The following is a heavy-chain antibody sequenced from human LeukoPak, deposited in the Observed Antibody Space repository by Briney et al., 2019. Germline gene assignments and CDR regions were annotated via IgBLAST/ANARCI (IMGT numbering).Heavy chain of an antibody. V-gene: IGHV4-4*07. CDR3: ARVGLRYFDWSPHESYYGMDV. CDR2: IYTSGST. Sequence: PSETLSLTCTVSGGSISSYYWSWIRQPAGKGLEWIGRIYTSGSTNYNPSLKSRVTMSVDTSKNQFSLRLSSVTAADTAVYYCARVGLRYFDWSPHESYYGMDVWGQGTTVTVSS. D-gene: IGHD3-9*01. CDR1: GGSISSYY. J-gene: IGHJ6*02.